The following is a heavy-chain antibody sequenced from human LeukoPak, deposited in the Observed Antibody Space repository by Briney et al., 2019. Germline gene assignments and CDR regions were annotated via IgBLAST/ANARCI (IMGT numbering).Heavy chain of an antibody. D-gene: IGHD2-2*01. CDR1: GFTFSSYW. CDR2: ISTGSRYI. V-gene: IGHV3-21*01. CDR3: ARADCSGSTCYLRRSWFDP. Sequence: GGSLRLSCAASGFTFSSYWMSWVRQAPGKGLEWVSSISTGSRYIYYAYSVKGRFTISRDDAKNSLYLQMDYLRAEDTAVYYCARADCSGSTCYLRRSWFDPWGQGTLVTVSS. J-gene: IGHJ5*02.